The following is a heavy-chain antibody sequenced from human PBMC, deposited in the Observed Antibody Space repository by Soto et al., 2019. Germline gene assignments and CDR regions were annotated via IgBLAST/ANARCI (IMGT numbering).Heavy chain of an antibody. CDR1: GYTFTSYG. J-gene: IGHJ5*02. V-gene: IGHV1-18*01. CDR3: ARDHSIAEQNWFDP. D-gene: IGHD6-6*01. Sequence: QVQLVQSGAEVKKPGASVKVSCKASGYTFTSYGISWVRQAPGQGLEWMGWISAYSGNTNYAQKLQGRVTMTTATSTRTAYMELRSLKSDDTAVYYCARDHSIAEQNWFDPWGQGTLVTVSS. CDR2: ISAYSGNT.